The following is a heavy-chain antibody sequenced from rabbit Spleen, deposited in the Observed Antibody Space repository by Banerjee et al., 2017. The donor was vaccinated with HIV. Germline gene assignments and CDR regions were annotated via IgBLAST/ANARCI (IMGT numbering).Heavy chain of an antibody. CDR1: GVSFSDKDV. Sequence: QEQLVESGGGLVQPEGSLTLTCKASGVSFSDKDVMCWVRQAPGKGLEWITCINIATGKSVYACWVSGRFIMSRASSTTVTLQMTSLTAADTATYFCARDLVTAIGWNFALWGPGTLVTVS. V-gene: IGHV1S45*01. D-gene: IGHD7-1*01. J-gene: IGHJ4*01. CDR3: ARDLVTAIGWNFAL. CDR2: INIATGKS.